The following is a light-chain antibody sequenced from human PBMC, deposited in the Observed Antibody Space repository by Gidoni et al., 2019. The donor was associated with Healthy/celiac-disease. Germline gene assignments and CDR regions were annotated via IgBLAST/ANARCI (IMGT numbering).Light chain of an antibody. J-gene: IGLJ1*01. Sequence: SYVLTQPPPVSVAPGQTARITSGGNKIGIKSVHWYQQKPGQAPVLVVYDESDRPSGIPERFSGSKSGTTATIIITRVEAGDDADYYCQVWDSDSDHYVFGAGTKVTVL. CDR2: DES. CDR1: KIGIKS. CDR3: QVWDSDSDHYV. V-gene: IGLV3-21*02.